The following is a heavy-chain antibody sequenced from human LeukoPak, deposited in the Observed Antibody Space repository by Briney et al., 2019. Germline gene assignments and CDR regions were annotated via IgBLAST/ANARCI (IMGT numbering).Heavy chain of an antibody. J-gene: IGHJ4*02. CDR2: FDPEDGER. CDR1: GYTFTELA. D-gene: IGHD5-24*01. Sequence: GASVKVSCKVSGYTFTELAMHWVRQAPGKGLEWMGSFDPEDGERIYAQKLQGRLIMTEDTSTDTAYLELSSLRSDDTAVYYCAPRNVYKGYFDNRGQGTLVTVSS. CDR3: APRNVYKGYFDN. V-gene: IGHV1-24*01.